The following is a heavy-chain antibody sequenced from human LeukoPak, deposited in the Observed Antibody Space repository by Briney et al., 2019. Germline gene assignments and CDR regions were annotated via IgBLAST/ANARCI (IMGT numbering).Heavy chain of an antibody. CDR3: AKGGYSYGTPRV. D-gene: IGHD5-18*01. Sequence: GGSLRLSCAASGFTFSSYAMSWVRQAPGKGLEWVSAISGSGGSTYYADSVKGRLTISRDNSKNTLYLQMNSLRAEDTAVYYCAKGGYSYGTPRVWGKGTTVTVSS. CDR1: GFTFSSYA. CDR2: ISGSGGST. J-gene: IGHJ6*04. V-gene: IGHV3-23*01.